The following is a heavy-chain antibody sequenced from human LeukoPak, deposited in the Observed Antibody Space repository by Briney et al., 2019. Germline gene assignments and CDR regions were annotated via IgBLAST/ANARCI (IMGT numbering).Heavy chain of an antibody. V-gene: IGHV1-2*02. Sequence: APVKVSCKASGYTFTGYYMHWVRQAPGQGLEWMGWINPNSGGTNYAQKFQGRVTMTRDTSISTAYMELSRLRSDDTAVYYCARGPVVVAGYFDYWGQGTLVTVSS. CDR1: GYTFTGYY. CDR2: INPNSGGT. CDR3: ARGPVVVAGYFDY. D-gene: IGHD2-15*01. J-gene: IGHJ4*02.